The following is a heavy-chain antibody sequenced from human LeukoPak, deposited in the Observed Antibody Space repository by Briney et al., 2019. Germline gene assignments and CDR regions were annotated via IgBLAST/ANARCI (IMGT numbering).Heavy chain of an antibody. J-gene: IGHJ4*02. V-gene: IGHV1-18*01. CDR3: AREVPYYYDSSGLGPFDY. CDR1: GYTFTSYG. CDR2: ISAYNGNT. D-gene: IGHD3-22*01. Sequence: ASVKVSCTASGYTFTSYGISWVRQAPGQGLEWMGWISAYNGNTNYAQKLQGRVTMTTDTSTSTAYMELRSLRSDDTAVYYCAREVPYYYDSSGLGPFDYWGQGTLVTVSS.